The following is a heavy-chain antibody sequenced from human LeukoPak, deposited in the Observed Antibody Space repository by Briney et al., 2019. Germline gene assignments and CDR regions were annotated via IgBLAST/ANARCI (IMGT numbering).Heavy chain of an antibody. V-gene: IGHV3-72*01. CDR1: GFTLSDHY. D-gene: IGHD3-22*01. Sequence: GGSLRLSCAASGFTLSDHYMDWVRQAPGKGLEWIGLTKNKARSYTTDYAASVKGRFTISRDDSKNSLYLQMNSLKTEDTAVYFCARDKGGGHYYPWGQGTMVTVSS. CDR3: ARDKGGGHYYP. J-gene: IGHJ3*01. CDR2: TKNKARSYTT.